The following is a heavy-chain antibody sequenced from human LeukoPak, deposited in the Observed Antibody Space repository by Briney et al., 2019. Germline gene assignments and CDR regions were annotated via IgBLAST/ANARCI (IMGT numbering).Heavy chain of an antibody. J-gene: IGHJ5*02. CDR1: GGSISSGSYY. Sequence: SETLSLTCTVSGGSISSGSYYWSWIRQPAGKGLEWIGRIYTSGSTNYNPSLKSRVTISVDTSKNQFSLKLSSVTAADTAVYYCAREKEQQLGNWFDPWGQGTLVTVSS. CDR2: IYTSGST. V-gene: IGHV4-61*02. CDR3: AREKEQQLGNWFDP. D-gene: IGHD6-13*01.